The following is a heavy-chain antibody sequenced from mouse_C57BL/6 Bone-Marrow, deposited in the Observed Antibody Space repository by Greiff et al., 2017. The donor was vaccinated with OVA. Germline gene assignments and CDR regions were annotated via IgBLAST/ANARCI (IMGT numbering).Heavy chain of an antibody. V-gene: IGHV1-81*01. D-gene: IGHD2-4*01. CDR2: IYPRSGNT. J-gene: IGHJ2*01. Sequence: QVQLQQSGAELARPGASVKLSCKASGYTFTSYGISWVKQRTGQGLEWIGEIYPRSGNTYYNEKFKGKATLTADKSSSTAYMELRSLTSEDSAVYFCAREGSYYEAVDYWGQGTTLTVSS. CDR3: AREGSYYEAVDY. CDR1: GYTFTSYG.